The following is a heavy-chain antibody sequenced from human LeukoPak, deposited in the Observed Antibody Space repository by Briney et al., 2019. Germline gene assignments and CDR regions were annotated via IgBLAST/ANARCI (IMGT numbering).Heavy chain of an antibody. CDR2: VSSNGGST. Sequence: SGGSLRLSCAASGFTFSSYAMHWVRQAPGKGLEYVSGVSSNGGSTYYAKSVKGRFTISRDNSKNTLYLQMGSLRAEDTAVYYCAKDVGRVGASPFDIWGQGTVVTASS. V-gene: IGHV3-64*01. CDR3: AKDVGRVGASPFDI. CDR1: GFTFSSYA. D-gene: IGHD1-26*01. J-gene: IGHJ3*02.